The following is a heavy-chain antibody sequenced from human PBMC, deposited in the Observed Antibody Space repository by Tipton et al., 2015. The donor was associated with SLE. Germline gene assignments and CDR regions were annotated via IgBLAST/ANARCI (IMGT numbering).Heavy chain of an antibody. V-gene: IGHV4-39*07. J-gene: IGHJ3*02. D-gene: IGHD3-3*01. CDR3: AREAVGSGFGAFDI. Sequence: TLSLTCTVSGGSISSSSYYWGWIRQPPGKGLEWIGRIYYSGSSYYNPSLKSRVTISLDLSKNQFSLKLTSVTAADTAVYYCAREAVGSGFGAFDIWGQGTMVTVSS. CDR1: GGSISSSSYY. CDR2: IYYSGSS.